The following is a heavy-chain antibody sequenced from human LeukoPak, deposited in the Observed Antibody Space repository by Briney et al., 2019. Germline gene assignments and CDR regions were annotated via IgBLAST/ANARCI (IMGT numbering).Heavy chain of an antibody. CDR2: IYSGGST. V-gene: IGHV3-66*01. D-gene: IGHD3-3*01. J-gene: IGHJ3*01. Sequence: PGGSLRLSCAASGFTVSSNYMSWVRQAPGKGLEWVSVIYSGGSTYYADSVKGRFTISRDNSKNTLYLQMNSLRAEDTALYYCALYPGVVTPPFYPRGQGTKVTVSS. CDR1: GFTVSSNY. CDR3: ALYPGVVTPPFYP.